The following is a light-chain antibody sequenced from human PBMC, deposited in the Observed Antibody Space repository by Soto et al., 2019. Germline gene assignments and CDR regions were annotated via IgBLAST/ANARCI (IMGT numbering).Light chain of an antibody. CDR3: QQYVSYPRT. J-gene: IGKJ1*01. Sequence: DIEMTQSLSSLFASVGDRVTITCRASHNVDNWVAWYQQKPEKAPKSLIYAASSLHSGVPLRFSGSGSGALFTLTISNLQPEDFATYYCQQYVSYPRTFGQGTKVEIK. V-gene: IGKV1D-16*01. CDR1: HNVDNW. CDR2: AAS.